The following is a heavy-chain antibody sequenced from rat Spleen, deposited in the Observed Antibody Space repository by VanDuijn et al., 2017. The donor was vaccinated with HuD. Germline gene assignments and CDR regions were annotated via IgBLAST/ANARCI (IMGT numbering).Heavy chain of an antibody. V-gene: IGHV1-43*01. CDR1: GYTFTNYY. Sequence: QVQLQQSGAELAKPGSSVRISCKASGYTFTNYYISWIKQTTGQGLDYVGYINAGSGGPTYNEKFKGRATLTVDKSSSTAFMQFSSLTPDDSAVYYCARRGSSYVYRWFPYWGQGTLVTVSS. CDR3: ARRGSSYVYRWFPY. J-gene: IGHJ3*01. CDR2: INAGSGGP. D-gene: IGHD1-2*01.